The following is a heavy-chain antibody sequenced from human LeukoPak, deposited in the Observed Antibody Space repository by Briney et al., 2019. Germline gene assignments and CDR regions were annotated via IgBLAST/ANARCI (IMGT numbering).Heavy chain of an antibody. V-gene: IGHV3-74*01. CDR1: GFTFSSYW. J-gene: IGHJ5*02. Sequence: PGGSLRLSCAASGFTFSSYWMHWVRQAPGEGLVWVSRINSDGSSTSYADSVKGRFTISRDNAKNTLYLQMNSLRAEDTAVYYCALYVWGSYRAFDPWGQGTLVTVSS. D-gene: IGHD3-16*02. CDR3: ALYVWGSYRAFDP. CDR2: INSDGSST.